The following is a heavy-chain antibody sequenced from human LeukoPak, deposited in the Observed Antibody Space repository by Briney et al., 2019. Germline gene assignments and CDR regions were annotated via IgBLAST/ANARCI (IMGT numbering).Heavy chain of an antibody. Sequence: ASVNVSFKASGYTFTSYGISWVRQAPGQGLEWMGWISAYNGNTNYAQKLQGRVTMTTDTSTSTAYMELRSLRSDDTAVYYCARDGTTVTTGYYYYGMDVWGQGTTVTVSS. V-gene: IGHV1-18*01. CDR2: ISAYNGNT. J-gene: IGHJ6*02. CDR1: GYTFTSYG. D-gene: IGHD4-17*01. CDR3: ARDGTTVTTGYYYYGMDV.